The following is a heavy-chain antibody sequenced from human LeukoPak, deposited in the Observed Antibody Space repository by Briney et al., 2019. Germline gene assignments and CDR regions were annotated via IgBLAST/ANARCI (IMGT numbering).Heavy chain of an antibody. J-gene: IGHJ3*02. Sequence: GGSLRLSCAASGFTFSSYAMHWVRQAPGKGLEWVAVIWYDGSTKYYADSVKGRFTISRDNSRNTLYLQMNSLRAEDTAVYFCAKDEEGVDAFDIWGQGTMVTVSS. D-gene: IGHD3-10*01. CDR2: IWYDGSTK. V-gene: IGHV3-33*06. CDR3: AKDEEGVDAFDI. CDR1: GFTFSSYA.